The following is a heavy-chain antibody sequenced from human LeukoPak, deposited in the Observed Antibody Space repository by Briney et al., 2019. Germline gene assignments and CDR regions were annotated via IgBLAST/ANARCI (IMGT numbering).Heavy chain of an antibody. CDR3: ARVVAGKYYFDY. Sequence: GGSLRLSCAASGFTFSSYGMSWVRQAPGKGLEWVSAISGSGGSTYYADSVKGRFTISRDNSKNTLYLQMNSLRAEDTAVYYCARVVAGKYYFDYWGQGTLVTVSS. CDR2: ISGSGGST. D-gene: IGHD6-19*01. V-gene: IGHV3-23*01. CDR1: GFTFSSYG. J-gene: IGHJ4*02.